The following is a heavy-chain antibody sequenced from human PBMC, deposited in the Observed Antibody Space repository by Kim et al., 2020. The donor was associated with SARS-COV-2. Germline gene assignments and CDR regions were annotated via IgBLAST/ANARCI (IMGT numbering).Heavy chain of an antibody. CDR3: ARGAWRIVVLPAANGNWFDP. V-gene: IGHV4-34*01. CDR1: GGSFSGYY. CDR2: INHSGST. J-gene: IGHJ5*02. D-gene: IGHD2-2*01. Sequence: SETLSLTCAVYGGSFSGYYWSWIRQPPGKGLEWIGEINHSGSTNYNPSLKSRVTISVDTSKNQFSLKLSSVTAADTAVYYCARGAWRIVVLPAANGNWFDPWGQGTLVTVSS.